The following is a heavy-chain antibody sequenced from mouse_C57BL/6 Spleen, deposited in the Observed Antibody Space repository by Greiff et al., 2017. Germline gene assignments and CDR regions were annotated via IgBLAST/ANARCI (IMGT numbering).Heavy chain of an antibody. J-gene: IGHJ2*01. CDR2: IYPRSGNT. CDR3: ARYRSAYDFDY. Sequence: VQLVESGAELARPGASVKLSCKASGYTFTSYGISWVKQRTGQGLEWIGEIYPRSGNTYYNEKFKGKATLTADKSSSTAYMELRSLTSEDSAVYFCARYRSAYDFDYWGQGTTLTVSS. D-gene: IGHD1-1*01. CDR1: GYTFTSYG. V-gene: IGHV1-81*01.